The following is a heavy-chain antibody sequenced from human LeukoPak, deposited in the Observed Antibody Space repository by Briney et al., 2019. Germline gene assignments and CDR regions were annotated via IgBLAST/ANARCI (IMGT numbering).Heavy chain of an antibody. CDR1: GGSISSSSYY. CDR2: IYYSGTT. V-gene: IGHV4-39*01. Sequence: SETLSLTCTVSGGSISSSSYYWAWIRQPPGKGLEWIGSIYYSGTTYYNPSLKSRVTISVDTSKNQFSLKLSSVTAADTAVYYCARHPSSRYYFDYWGRGTLVTVSS. CDR3: ARHPSSRYYFDY. J-gene: IGHJ4*02.